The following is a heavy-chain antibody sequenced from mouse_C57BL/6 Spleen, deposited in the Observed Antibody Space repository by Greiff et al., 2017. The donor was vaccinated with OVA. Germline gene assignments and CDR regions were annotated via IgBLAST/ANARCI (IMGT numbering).Heavy chain of an antibody. CDR2: INPGSGGT. CDR3: ARGDGYYEWFAY. D-gene: IGHD2-3*01. J-gene: IGHJ3*01. V-gene: IGHV1-54*01. CDR1: GYAFTNYL. Sequence: VQLQQSGAELVRPGPSVKVSCKASGYAFTNYLLEWVKQRPGQGLAWIGVINPGSGGTNYNEKFKGKATLTAAKSSSTAYMQLSSLTSEDSAVYFCARGDGYYEWFAYWGQGTLVTVSA.